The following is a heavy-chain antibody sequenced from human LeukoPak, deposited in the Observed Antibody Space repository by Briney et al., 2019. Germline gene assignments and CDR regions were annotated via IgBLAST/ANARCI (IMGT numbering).Heavy chain of an antibody. D-gene: IGHD3-10*01. V-gene: IGHV4-4*09. CDR1: GDSFGGYY. J-gene: IGHJ4*02. CDR2: IHTSGGT. CDR3: ARQAYYSPSGSWTGFDF. Sequence: SETLSLTCTVSGDSFGGYYWTWIRQPPGKGLEWIGYIHTSGGTNYNPSLKSRVTMSVDMSKNQFSLKLTSVTAADTAVYFCARQAYYSPSGSWTGFDFWGQGTLASVSS.